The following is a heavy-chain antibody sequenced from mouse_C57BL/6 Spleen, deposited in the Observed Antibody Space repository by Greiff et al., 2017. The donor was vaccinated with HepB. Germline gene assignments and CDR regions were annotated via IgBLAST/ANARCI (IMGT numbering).Heavy chain of an antibody. D-gene: IGHD2-2*01. CDR1: GYAFSSSW. CDR2: IYPGDGDT. CDR3: ARFMVTAGGYYFDY. V-gene: IGHV1-82*01. J-gene: IGHJ2*01. Sequence: QVQLKESGPELVKPGASVKISCKASGYAFSSSWMNWVKQRPGKGLEWIGRIYPGDGDTNYNGKFKGKATLTADKSSSTAYMQLSSLTSEDSAVYFCARFMVTAGGYYFDYWGQGTTLTVSS.